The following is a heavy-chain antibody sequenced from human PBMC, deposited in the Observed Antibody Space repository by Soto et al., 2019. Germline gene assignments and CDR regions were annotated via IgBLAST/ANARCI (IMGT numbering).Heavy chain of an antibody. D-gene: IGHD5-12*01. Sequence: QVQLQESGPGLVKPSQTLSLTCTVSGGSISSGGYYWSWIRQHPGKGLEWIGYIYYSGSTYYNPSLKSRVTLSVDTSKNKFSLKLSSATAADTAVYYCARQSGYDPYFDYWGQGTLVTVSS. CDR3: ARQSGYDPYFDY. V-gene: IGHV4-31*03. CDR2: IYYSGST. CDR1: GGSISSGGYY. J-gene: IGHJ4*02.